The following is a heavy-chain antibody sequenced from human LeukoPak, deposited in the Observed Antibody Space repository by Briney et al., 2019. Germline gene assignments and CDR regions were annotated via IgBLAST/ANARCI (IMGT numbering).Heavy chain of an antibody. V-gene: IGHV3-20*04. J-gene: IGHJ4*02. D-gene: IGHD6-19*01. Sequence: GGSLRLSCAASGFTFDDYGMSWVRQAPGKGLEWVSGINWNGGSTGYADSVKGRFTVSRDNAKNSLYLQMNSLRAEDTALYYCARSPPRIAVAAAFWDYWGQGTLVTVSS. CDR2: INWNGGST. CDR3: ARSPPRIAVAAAFWDY. CDR1: GFTFDDYG.